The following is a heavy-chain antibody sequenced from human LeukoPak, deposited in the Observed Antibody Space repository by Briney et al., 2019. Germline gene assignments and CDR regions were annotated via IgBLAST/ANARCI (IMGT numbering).Heavy chain of an antibody. Sequence: PSETLSLTCTVSCVSISSYYWSWIRQPPGKGLEWMGYIYYSGSTNYNPSLKRRVTISVDTSKNQFSLKLSSVTDADTAVYYCAGVPAAGNFRDAFDIWGQGTMVTVSS. V-gene: IGHV4-59*08. CDR3: AGVPAAGNFRDAFDI. D-gene: IGHD6-13*01. J-gene: IGHJ3*02. CDR1: CVSISSYY. CDR2: IYYSGST.